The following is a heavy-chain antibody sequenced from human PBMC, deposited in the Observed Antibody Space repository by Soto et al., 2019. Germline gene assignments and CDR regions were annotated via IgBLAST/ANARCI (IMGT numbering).Heavy chain of an antibody. V-gene: IGHV4-61*01. CDR2: IYYSGNI. CDR1: GGSVSSGSYY. D-gene: IGHD2-15*01. CDR3: ARDEGWACGGGRCAPGGHS. Sequence: QVQLQESGPGLVKPSETLSLTCTVSGGSVSSGSYYWSWIRQPPGKGLEWIGYIYYSGNINYNPPPKSRVPIPVDQSKTQSSLKLTSVTAADTAVYYCARDEGWACGGGRCAPGGHSWGQGTLVTVSS. J-gene: IGHJ4*02.